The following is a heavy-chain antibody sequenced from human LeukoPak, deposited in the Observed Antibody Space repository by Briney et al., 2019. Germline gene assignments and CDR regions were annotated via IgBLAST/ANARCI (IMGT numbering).Heavy chain of an antibody. CDR3: ARGRVLHSSSWYRGTPPYYYYYYGMDV. CDR2: INDSGST. V-gene: IGHV4-34*01. Sequence: PSETLSLTCAVYGGSFSGYYWIWIRQPPGKGLEWIGEINDSGSTNYKPSLKSRVTISVDKSKNQFSLKLSSVAAADTAVYYCARGRVLHSSSWYRGTPPYYYYYYGMDVWGQGTTVTVSS. CDR1: GGSFSGYY. D-gene: IGHD6-13*01. J-gene: IGHJ6*02.